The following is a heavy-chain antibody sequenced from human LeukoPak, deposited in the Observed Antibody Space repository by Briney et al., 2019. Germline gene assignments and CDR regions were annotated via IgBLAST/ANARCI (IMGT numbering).Heavy chain of an antibody. CDR3: ARGLGGYFDWLLPYFDY. Sequence: GGSLRLSCAASGFTFSSYSMNWVRQAPGKGLEWVSSISSSSSYIYYADSVKGRFTISRDNAKNSLYLQMNSLRAEDTAVYYCARGLGGYFDWLLPYFDYWGQGTLVTVSS. CDR1: GFTFSSYS. D-gene: IGHD3-9*01. J-gene: IGHJ4*02. CDR2: ISSSSSYI. V-gene: IGHV3-21*01.